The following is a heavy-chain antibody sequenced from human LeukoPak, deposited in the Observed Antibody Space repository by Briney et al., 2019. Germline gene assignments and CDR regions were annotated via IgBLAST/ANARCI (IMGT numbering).Heavy chain of an antibody. CDR1: GYTFTSYG. D-gene: IGHD1-26*01. J-gene: IGHJ4*02. V-gene: IGHV1-69*04. CDR2: IIPILGIA. CDR3: ARTKSSGSYYDDY. Sequence: ASVKVSCKASGYTFTSYGISWVRQAPGQGLEWMGRIIPILGIANYAQKFQGRVTITADKSTSTAYMELSSLRSEDTAVYYCARTKSSGSYYDDYWGQGTLVTVSS.